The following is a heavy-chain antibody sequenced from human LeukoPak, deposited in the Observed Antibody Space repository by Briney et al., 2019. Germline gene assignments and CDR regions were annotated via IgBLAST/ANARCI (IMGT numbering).Heavy chain of an antibody. V-gene: IGHV1-2*02. Sequence: GASVKVSCKASGYTFTGYFIHWVRQAPGQGLEWMGWIYPNSGGTNYAQKFQGRVTMTRDTSISTAYMELSRLRSDDTAVYYCAISDYGGKSPPLDYWGQGTLVTVSS. J-gene: IGHJ4*02. CDR1: GYTFTGYF. D-gene: IGHD4-23*01. CDR3: AISDYGGKSPPLDY. CDR2: IYPNSGGT.